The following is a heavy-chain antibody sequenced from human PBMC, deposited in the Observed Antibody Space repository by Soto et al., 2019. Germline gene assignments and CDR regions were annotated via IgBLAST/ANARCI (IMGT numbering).Heavy chain of an antibody. CDR2: INHSGST. V-gene: IGHV4-34*01. J-gene: IGHJ4*02. D-gene: IGHD3-10*01. CDR1: GGSFSGYY. Sequence: SETLSLTCAVYGGSFSGYYWSWIRQPPGKGLEWIGEINHSGSTNYNPSLKRRVTISVDTSKNQFSLKLSSVTAADTAVYYCARTGVMVRGVIIRPFDYWGQGTLVTVSS. CDR3: ARTGVMVRGVIIRPFDY.